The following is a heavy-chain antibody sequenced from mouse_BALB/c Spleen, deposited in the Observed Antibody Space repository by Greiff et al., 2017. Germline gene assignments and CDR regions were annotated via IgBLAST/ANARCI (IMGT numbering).Heavy chain of an antibody. CDR3: VYSRYGNYSSY. J-gene: IGHJ3*01. CDR2: IYPGSGNT. Sequence: VQLQQSGAELARPGASVKLSCKASGYTFTDYYINWVKQRTGQGLEWIGEIYPGSGNTYYNEKFKGKATLTADKSSSTAYMQLSSLTSEDSAVYFCVYSRYGNYSSYWGQGTLVTVSA. CDR1: GYTFTDYY. D-gene: IGHD2-1*01. V-gene: IGHV1-77*01.